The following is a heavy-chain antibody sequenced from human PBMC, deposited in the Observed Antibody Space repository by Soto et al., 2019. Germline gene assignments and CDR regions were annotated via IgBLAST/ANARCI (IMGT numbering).Heavy chain of an antibody. V-gene: IGHV3-23*01. J-gene: IGHJ3*01. Sequence: GESLKISCAASGFMFSAYAMLWVRQAPERGLEWVSGISDGGDLTYNADSVKGRFTISRDNSKNILFLQMNSLRAEDTALYYCARRAFGSSRSFDLWGQGTMVTVSS. CDR1: GFMFSAYA. CDR3: ARRAFGSSRSFDL. D-gene: IGHD6-6*01. CDR2: ISDGGDLT.